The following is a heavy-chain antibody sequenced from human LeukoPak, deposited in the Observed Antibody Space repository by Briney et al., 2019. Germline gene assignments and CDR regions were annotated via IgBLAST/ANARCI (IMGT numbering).Heavy chain of an antibody. D-gene: IGHD3-16*02. CDR2: ISAYNGNT. Sequence: ASVKVSCKASGYTFTSYGISWVRQAPGQGLEWMGWISAYNGNTNYAQKLQGRVTMTTDTSTSTAYMELRGLRSDDTAVYYCARGTIMITFGGVIVDYYFDYWGQGTLVTVSS. J-gene: IGHJ4*02. CDR3: ARGTIMITFGGVIVDYYFDY. CDR1: GYTFTSYG. V-gene: IGHV1-18*01.